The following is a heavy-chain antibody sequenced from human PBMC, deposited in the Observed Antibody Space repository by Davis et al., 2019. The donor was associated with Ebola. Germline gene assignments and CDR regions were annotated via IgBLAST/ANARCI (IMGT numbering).Heavy chain of an antibody. CDR3: AREPGIAAAGTFDY. CDR2: IWYDGSNK. V-gene: IGHV3-33*01. CDR1: GFTFSSYG. D-gene: IGHD6-13*01. J-gene: IGHJ4*02. Sequence: GGSLRLSCAASGFTFSSYGMHWVRQAPGKGLEWVAVIWYDGSNKYYADSVKGRFTISRDNSKNTLYLQMNSLRAEDTAVYYCAREPGIAAAGTFDYWGQGTLVTVSS.